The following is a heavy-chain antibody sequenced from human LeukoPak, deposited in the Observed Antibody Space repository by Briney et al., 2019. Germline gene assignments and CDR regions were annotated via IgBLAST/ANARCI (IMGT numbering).Heavy chain of an antibody. V-gene: IGHV3-30*04. CDR3: ARVGCSSTSCSHDAFDI. D-gene: IGHD2-2*01. J-gene: IGHJ3*02. CDR2: ISYDGSNK. Sequence: GRSLRLSCAASGFTFSSYAMHWVRQAPGKGLEWVAVISYDGSNKYYADSVKGRFTISRDNSKNTLYLQMNSLRAEDTAVYYCARVGCSSTSCSHDAFDIWGQGTMVTVSS. CDR1: GFTFSSYA.